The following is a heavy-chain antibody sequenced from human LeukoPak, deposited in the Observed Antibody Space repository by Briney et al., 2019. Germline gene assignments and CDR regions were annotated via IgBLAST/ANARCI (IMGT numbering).Heavy chain of an antibody. CDR3: AKDGRYCSGRSCYPDY. V-gene: IGHV7-4-1*02. Sequence: GASVKVSCMTSGYTFNRYAINRVRQAPGQGLEWMGWINTNSGNPTYAQGFRGRFVFSLDTSVSTAYLQISSLRAEDTAVYYCAKDGRYCSGRSCYPDYWGQGTLVTVSS. D-gene: IGHD2-15*01. CDR2: INTNSGNP. CDR1: GYTFNRYA. J-gene: IGHJ4*02.